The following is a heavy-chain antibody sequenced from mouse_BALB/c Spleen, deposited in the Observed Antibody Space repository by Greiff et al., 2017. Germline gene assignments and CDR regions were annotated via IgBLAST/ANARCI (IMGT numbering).Heavy chain of an antibody. CDR1: GYTFSSYW. J-gene: IGHJ2*01. CDR2: IYPGDGDT. V-gene: IGHV1-80*01. D-gene: IGHD1-1*01. Sequence: QVQLQQSGAELMKPGASVKISCKATGYTFSSYWIEWVKQRPGQGLEWIGQIYPGDGDTNYNGKFKGKATLTADKSSSTAYMQLSSLTSEDSAVYFCARPHYYGSSSHYYFDYWGQGTTLTVSS. CDR3: ARPHYYGSSSHYYFDY.